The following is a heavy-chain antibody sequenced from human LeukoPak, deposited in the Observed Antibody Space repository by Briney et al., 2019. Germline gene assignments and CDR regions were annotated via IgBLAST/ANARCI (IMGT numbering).Heavy chain of an antibody. CDR3: ANYYCSGVSCHHFDY. V-gene: IGHV4-59*08. Sequence: SETLSLTCSVSGGSISSYYWSWIRQPPGKGLEWIGYIHYIGSTNYNPSLKSRVTISVDTSKNQFSLKLSSVTAADTAIYYCANYYCSGVSCHHFDYWGQGTLVTVSS. CDR2: IHYIGST. D-gene: IGHD2-15*01. J-gene: IGHJ4*02. CDR1: GGSISSYY.